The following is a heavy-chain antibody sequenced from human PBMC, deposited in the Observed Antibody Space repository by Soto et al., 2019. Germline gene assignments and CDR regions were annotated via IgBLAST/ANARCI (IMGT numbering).Heavy chain of an antibody. CDR2: IYYGGST. D-gene: IGHD3-22*01. Sequence: PSETLSLTCTVSGGSISSGGYYWSWIRQHPGKGLEWIGYIYYGGSTYYNPSLKSRATISGDTSKNQFSLKLSSVTAADTAVYYCARGGYYYENXXXNAYDXWGQVILVTVSS. CDR3: ARGGYYYENXXXNAYDX. CDR1: GGSISSGGYY. J-gene: IGHJ4*01. V-gene: IGHV4-31*03.